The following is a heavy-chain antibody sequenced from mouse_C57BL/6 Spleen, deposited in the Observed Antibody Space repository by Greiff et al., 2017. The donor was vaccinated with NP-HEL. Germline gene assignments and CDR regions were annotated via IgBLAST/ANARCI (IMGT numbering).Heavy chain of an antibody. CDR3: ARGSYGYAFAY. Sequence: QVQLQQPGAELVRPGTSVKLSCKASGYTFTSYWMHWVKQRPGQGLEWIGVIDPSDSYTNYNQKFKGKATLTVDTSSSTAYMQLSSLTSEDSAVYYCARGSYGYAFAYWGQGTLVTVSA. D-gene: IGHD2-2*01. CDR2: IDPSDSYT. V-gene: IGHV1-59*01. CDR1: GYTFTSYW. J-gene: IGHJ3*01.